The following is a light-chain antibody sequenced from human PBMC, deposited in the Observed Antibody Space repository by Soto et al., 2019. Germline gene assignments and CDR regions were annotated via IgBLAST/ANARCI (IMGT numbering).Light chain of an antibody. CDR2: EGS. Sequence: QSVLTQPASVSGSPGQSITISCTGTSSDVGSYNLVSWYQQHPGKAPKLMIYEGSKRPSGVSNRFSGSKSGNTASLTISGIQREDEADYYCCSYACSSTDVVCGGGNTLT. J-gene: IGLJ2*01. CDR1: SSDVGSYNL. CDR3: CSYACSSTDVV. V-gene: IGLV2-23*01.